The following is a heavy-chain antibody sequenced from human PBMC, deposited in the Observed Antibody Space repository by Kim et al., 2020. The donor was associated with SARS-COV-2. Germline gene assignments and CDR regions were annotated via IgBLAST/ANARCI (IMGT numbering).Heavy chain of an antibody. D-gene: IGHD2-8*01. J-gene: IGHJ2*01. CDR2: IYYSGST. Sequence: SETLSLTCTVSGGSISSYYWCWIRQPPGKGLEWIGYIYYSGSTNSNSSLKSRVTISVDTSKNQFSLKLSSVTAADTAVYYCATLNGVFWPGYFDFWGRGTLVTVSS. CDR3: ATLNGVFWPGYFDF. V-gene: IGHV4-59*01. CDR1: GGSISSYY.